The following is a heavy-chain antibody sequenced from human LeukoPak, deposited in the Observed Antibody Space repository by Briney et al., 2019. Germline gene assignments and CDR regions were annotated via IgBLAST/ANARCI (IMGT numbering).Heavy chain of an antibody. CDR1: GFTFSGAW. Sequence: GGSLRLSCTASGFTFSGAWMTWVRQAPGKGLEWAANIREDGTEKNYVDSVKGRFTISRDNAKNSLFLQMSNLRDDDTAIYYCARHVGISFWGQGTLGTVSS. CDR3: ARHVGISF. D-gene: IGHD7-27*01. V-gene: IGHV3-7*01. CDR2: IREDGTEK. J-gene: IGHJ4*02.